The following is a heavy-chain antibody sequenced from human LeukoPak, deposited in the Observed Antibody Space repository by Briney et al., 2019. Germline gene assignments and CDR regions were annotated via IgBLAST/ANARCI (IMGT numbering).Heavy chain of an antibody. D-gene: IGHD3-9*01. CDR1: GGSISSYY. CDR3: ARSKDILTGYCFDY. V-gene: IGHV4-59*01. Sequence: SETLSLTCTVSGGSISSYYWSWIRQPPGKGLEWIGYIYYSGSTNYNPSLKSRVTISVDTSKKQFSLKLSSVTAAATAVYYCARSKDILTGYCFDYWGQGTLVTVSS. J-gene: IGHJ4*02. CDR2: IYYSGST.